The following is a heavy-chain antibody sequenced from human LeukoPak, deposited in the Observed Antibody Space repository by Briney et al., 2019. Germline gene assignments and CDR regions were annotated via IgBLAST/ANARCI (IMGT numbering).Heavy chain of an antibody. CDR2: IIPVLGIA. J-gene: IGHJ6*02. CDR3: ARVVTATYGMDV. Sequence: SVKVSCKASGGTFSSYAISWVRQAPGQGLEWMGRIIPVLGIANYAQKFQGRVTITADKSTSTAYMELSSLRSEDTAVYYCARVVTATYGMDVWGQGTTVTVSS. V-gene: IGHV1-69*04. CDR1: GGTFSSYA. D-gene: IGHD2-21*02.